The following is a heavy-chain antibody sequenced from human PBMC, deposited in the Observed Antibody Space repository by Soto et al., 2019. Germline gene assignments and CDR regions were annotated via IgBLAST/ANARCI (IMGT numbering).Heavy chain of an antibody. V-gene: IGHV3-33*01. J-gene: IGHJ4*02. CDR3: ARDAIASVFDC. Sequence: QVLLVESGGGVVQPGMSLRLSCAASGFTFSKYGIHWVRQAPGKGLEWVGFIWYDGSSQYYADSVKGRFTISRDNSKNTVSLQVNSLSVEDTAGYYLARDAIASVFDCWGQGNVVSVSS. CDR1: GFTFSKYG. CDR2: IWYDGSSQ.